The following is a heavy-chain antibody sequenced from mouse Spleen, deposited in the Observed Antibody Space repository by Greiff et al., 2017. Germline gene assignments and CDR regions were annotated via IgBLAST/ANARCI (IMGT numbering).Heavy chain of an antibody. V-gene: IGHV1-82*01. CDR3: ARGEGDWYFDV. CDR2: IYPGDGDT. CDR1: GYAFSSSW. J-gene: IGHJ1*01. Sequence: VQLQQSGPELVKPGASVKISCKASGYAFSSSWMNWVKQRPGKGLEWIGRIYPGDGDTNYNGKFKGKATLTADKSSSTAYMQLSSLTSEDSAVYCCARGEGDWYFDVWGAGTTVTVSS.